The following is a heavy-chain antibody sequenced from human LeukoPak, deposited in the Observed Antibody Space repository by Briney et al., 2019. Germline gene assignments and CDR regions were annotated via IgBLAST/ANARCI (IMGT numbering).Heavy chain of an antibody. Sequence: ASVKVSCKASGYTFTGYYMHWVRQAPGQGLEWMGWINPNSGGTNYAQKFQGRVTMTRDTSISTAYMELGRLRSDDTAVYYCARDAPFYCSGGSCPGGEYYYYYGMDVWGQGTTVTVSS. V-gene: IGHV1-2*02. CDR3: ARDAPFYCSGGSCPGGEYYYYYGMDV. J-gene: IGHJ6*02. CDR2: INPNSGGT. D-gene: IGHD2-15*01. CDR1: GYTFTGYY.